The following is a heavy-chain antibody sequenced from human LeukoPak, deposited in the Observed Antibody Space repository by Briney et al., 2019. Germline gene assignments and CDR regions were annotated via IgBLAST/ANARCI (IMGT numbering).Heavy chain of an antibody. Sequence: PSETLSLTCTVSGGSISSYYWSWIRQPPGKGLEGIGYIYYSGSTSYNPSLKSRVTISVDTSKNQLSLKLSSVTAADTAVYYCARAPGYYDSSGYYYWYFDLWGRGTLVTVSS. CDR2: IYYSGST. J-gene: IGHJ2*01. CDR1: GGSISSYY. V-gene: IGHV4-59*01. D-gene: IGHD3-22*01. CDR3: ARAPGYYDSSGYYYWYFDL.